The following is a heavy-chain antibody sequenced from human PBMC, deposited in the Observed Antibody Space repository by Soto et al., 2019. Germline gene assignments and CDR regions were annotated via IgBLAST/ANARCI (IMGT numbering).Heavy chain of an antibody. CDR2: IKEDGSEK. D-gene: IGHD3-16*01. V-gene: IGHV3-7*01. Sequence: GGSLRLSCAAFGFSFIDSRMDWVRQAPGRWPEWVANIKEDGSEKNYVDSVKGRFTISRDNAKNSLYLQMDSLRAADPAVYSCVRRSTTVLTNLFYQGIDVWGRGTTVTFYS. CDR1: GFSFIDSR. CDR3: VRRSTTVLTNLFYQGIDV. J-gene: IGHJ6*02.